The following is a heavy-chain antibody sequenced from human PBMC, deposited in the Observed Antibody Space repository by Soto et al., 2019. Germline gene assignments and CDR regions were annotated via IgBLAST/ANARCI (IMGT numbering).Heavy chain of an antibody. Sequence: ASVKVSVKASGDTFTGCYRDWVLQSPLQGVDWRGCMNPNSGVTNYSQKFQGWVTMTRDTSISTAYMELSRLTSDDTAVYSCATDRRSYYYASRAGDYYYYYGMHVWGQGTTVTVSS. D-gene: IGHD3-22*01. CDR3: ATDRRSYYYASRAGDYYYYYGMHV. J-gene: IGHJ6*02. V-gene: IGHV1-2*04. CDR2: MNPNSGVT. CDR1: GDTFTGCY.